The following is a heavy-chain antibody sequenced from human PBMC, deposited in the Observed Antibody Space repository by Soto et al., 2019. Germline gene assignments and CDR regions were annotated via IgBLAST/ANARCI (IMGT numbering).Heavy chain of an antibody. CDR2: INAGNGNT. D-gene: IGHD6-13*01. J-gene: IGHJ4*02. CDR3: ARGIAAYYFDY. V-gene: IGHV1-3*05. Sequence: QVQLVQSGAEEKKPGASVKVSCKASGYTFTSYAMHWVRQAPGQRLEWMGWINAGNGNTKYSQKYQGRVTITRDTSASTADKELSSLSAEVTAVYYCARGIAAYYFDYWGQGNLVTVCS. CDR1: GYTFTSYA.